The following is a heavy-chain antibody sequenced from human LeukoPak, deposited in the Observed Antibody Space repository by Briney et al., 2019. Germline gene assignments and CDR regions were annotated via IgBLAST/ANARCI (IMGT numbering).Heavy chain of an antibody. J-gene: IGHJ5*02. CDR3: ARGLITMVRGQNWFDP. Sequence: SETLSFTCAVYGGSFSGYYWSWIRQPPGKGLEWIGEINHSGSTNYNPSLKSRVTISVDTSKNQFSLKLSSVTAADTAVYYCARGLITMVRGQNWFDPWGQGTLVTVSS. CDR2: INHSGST. D-gene: IGHD3-10*01. CDR1: GGSFSGYY. V-gene: IGHV4-34*01.